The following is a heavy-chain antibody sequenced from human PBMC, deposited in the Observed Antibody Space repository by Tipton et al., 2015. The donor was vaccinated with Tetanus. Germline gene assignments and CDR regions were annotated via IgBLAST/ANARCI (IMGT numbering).Heavy chain of an antibody. D-gene: IGHD2-15*01. Sequence: TLSLTCTVSGGSISSSSYHWGWIRQPPGKGLEWIGSIYYSGSTYYNPSLKSRVTISVDTSKNQFSLKLTSVTAADTAVYYCAAHLEGGYYYYGMDVWGQGTTVTVSS. CDR2: IYYSGST. CDR3: AAHLEGGYYYYGMDV. V-gene: IGHV4-39*01. CDR1: GGSISSSSYH. J-gene: IGHJ6*02.